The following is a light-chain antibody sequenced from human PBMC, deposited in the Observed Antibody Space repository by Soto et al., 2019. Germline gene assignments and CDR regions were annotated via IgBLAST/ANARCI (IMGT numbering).Light chain of an antibody. J-gene: IGKJ4*01. CDR2: GAS. CDR1: QSVDSST. V-gene: IGKV3-20*01. CDR3: QQFEDSLT. Sequence: EIVWTQSPGTLSLSPGERATQSCRARQSVDSSTLAWYQQKPGQAHRLLISGASNKATGIPDRFSGSGSGLDFTVSIRSLEAEDFAVYHCQQFEDSLTFGGGAKVEIK.